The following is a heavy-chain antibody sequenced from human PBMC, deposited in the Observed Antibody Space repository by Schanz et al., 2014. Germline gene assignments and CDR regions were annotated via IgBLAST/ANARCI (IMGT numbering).Heavy chain of an antibody. CDR3: VSQTGSPNY. J-gene: IGHJ4*02. V-gene: IGHV3-7*01. CDR2: IKHDGSVK. D-gene: IGHD6-13*01. Sequence: VQVVQSGGGLVKPGGSLRLSCSASGFTFSSYAMSWVRQAPGKGLEWVANIKHDGSVKDYVDSVEGRFTISRDNAKRSLFLQMNSLRVEDTAVYFCVSQTGSPNYWGQGTLVTVSS. CDR1: GFTFSSYA.